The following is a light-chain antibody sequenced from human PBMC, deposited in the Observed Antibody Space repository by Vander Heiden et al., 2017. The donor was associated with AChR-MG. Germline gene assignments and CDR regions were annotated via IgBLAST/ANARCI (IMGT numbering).Light chain of an antibody. V-gene: IGKV3-15*01. CDR1: QNITSS. CDR2: GTS. Sequence: DIVLTQSPATLSVSPGERATLSCRASQNITSSLAWYQQRPGQAPSLLIYGTSARATGVPARFSGSGYGTGFTLSISSLQSEDFAVYYCQQDDDWPPITFGGGTKVEIK. J-gene: IGKJ4*01. CDR3: QQDDDWPPIT.